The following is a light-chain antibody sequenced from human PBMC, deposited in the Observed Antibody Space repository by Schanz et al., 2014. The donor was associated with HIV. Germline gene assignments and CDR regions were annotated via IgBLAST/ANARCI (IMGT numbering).Light chain of an antibody. V-gene: IGLV2-8*01. CDR3: QSYDRSLSVVV. Sequence: QSALTQPPSASGSLGQSVAISCTGSSSNVGGYNYVSWYQQHPGKAPKLMIYEVDKRPSGVPDRFSGSKSGNTASLTVSGLQAEDEADYFCQSYDRSLSVVVFGGGTKLTVL. J-gene: IGLJ2*01. CDR2: EVD. CDR1: SSNVGGYNY.